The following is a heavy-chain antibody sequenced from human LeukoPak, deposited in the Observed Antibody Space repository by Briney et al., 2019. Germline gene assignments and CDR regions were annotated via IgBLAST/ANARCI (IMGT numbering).Heavy chain of an antibody. CDR2: TYYRSKWYN. J-gene: IGHJ4*02. CDR1: GDSVSSNSAA. D-gene: IGHD5-18*01. V-gene: IGHV6-1*01. Sequence: SQTLSLTCAISGDSVSSNSAAWNWIRQSPSRGLEWLGRTYYRSKWYNGYAVSVKIRITINPDTSKNQFSLQLNSVTPEDTAVYYCARAPTIPHPYTAMVYYYFDYWGQGTLVTVSS. CDR3: ARAPTIPHPYTAMVYYYFDY.